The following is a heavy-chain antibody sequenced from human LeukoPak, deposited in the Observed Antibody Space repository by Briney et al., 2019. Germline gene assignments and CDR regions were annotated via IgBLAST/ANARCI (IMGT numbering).Heavy chain of an antibody. CDR3: ARGSPFSVVPAAIGGGYYYYYMDV. Sequence: SVKVSCXASGGTLSSYAISWVRQAPGQGLVWMGGMIPIFGTANYAQKFQGRVTITADESTSTAYMELSSLRSEDTAVYYCARGSPFSVVPAAIGGGYYYYYMDVWGKGTTVTVSS. CDR2: MIPIFGTA. J-gene: IGHJ6*03. CDR1: GGTLSSYA. D-gene: IGHD2-2*02. V-gene: IGHV1-69*13.